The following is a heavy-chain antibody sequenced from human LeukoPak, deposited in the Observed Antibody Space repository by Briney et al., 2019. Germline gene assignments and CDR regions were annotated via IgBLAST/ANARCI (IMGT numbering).Heavy chain of an antibody. CDR3: VRRMAATGIYAFDL. CDR2: IIPILGIA. J-gene: IGHJ3*01. CDR1: GGTFSSYA. Sequence: SVKVSCKASGGTFSSYAISWVRQAPGQGLEWMGRIIPILGIANYAQKFQGRVTITADKSTSTAYMELSSLRSEDTAVYYCVRRMAATGIYAFDLWGQGTMVTVSS. V-gene: IGHV1-69*04. D-gene: IGHD6-13*01.